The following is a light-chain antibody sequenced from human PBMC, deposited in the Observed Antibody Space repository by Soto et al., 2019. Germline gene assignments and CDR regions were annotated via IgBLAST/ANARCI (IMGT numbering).Light chain of an antibody. CDR3: QQRSNWL. CDR2: DAS. V-gene: IGKV3-11*01. Sequence: EIVLTQSPATLSLSPGERATLSCRASQRISRYLAWYQQKPGQAPRLLIYDASNRATGIPARFSGSGSGTDFTLTISSLEPEEFAVYYCQQRSNWLVGPGTKVDSK. J-gene: IGKJ3*01. CDR1: QRISRY.